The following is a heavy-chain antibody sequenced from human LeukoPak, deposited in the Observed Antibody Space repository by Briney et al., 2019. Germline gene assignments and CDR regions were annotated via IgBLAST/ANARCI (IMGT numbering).Heavy chain of an antibody. J-gene: IGHJ4*02. CDR1: GFTFSNYE. V-gene: IGHV3-48*03. CDR2: IRSTSSTI. D-gene: IGHD2-21*01. CDR3: ARSYSFDY. Sequence: GGSLRLSCAASGFTFSNYEMNWVRQAPGKGLEWISYIRSTSSTIYHADSVKGRFTISRDNAKNSLYLQMNSLRDEDTAVYYCARSYSFDYWGQGTLVTVSS.